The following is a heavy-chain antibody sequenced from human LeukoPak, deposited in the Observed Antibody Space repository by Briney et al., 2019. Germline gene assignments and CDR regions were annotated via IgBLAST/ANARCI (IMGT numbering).Heavy chain of an antibody. V-gene: IGHV4-4*07. CDR2: IYTSVST. CDR1: GGSISSYY. CDR3: ARDGFRGVIMASYYYYGMDV. J-gene: IGHJ6*02. D-gene: IGHD3-10*01. Sequence: PSETLSLTCTVSGGSISSYYWSWIPQPAGKGLEWIGRIYTSVSTNYNPSLKSRVTMSVDTSKNQFSLKLSSVTAADTAVYYCARDGFRGVIMASYYYYGMDVWGQGTTVTVSS.